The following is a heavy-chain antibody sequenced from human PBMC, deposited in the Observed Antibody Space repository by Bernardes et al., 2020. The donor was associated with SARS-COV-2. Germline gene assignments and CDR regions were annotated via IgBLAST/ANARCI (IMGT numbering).Heavy chain of an antibody. V-gene: IGHV1-8*01. CDR3: ARIQDFVWGSYPTYAMDV. CDR1: GYTFTDYD. Sequence: ASVQVSCQASGYTFTDYDVNWVRQASGQGLEWMGWMNPKSGSTAYAQKLQGRLTMKRDTSISTAYMELSGLRSDDTAVYYCARIQDFVWGSYPTYAMDVWGQGTTVTVS. J-gene: IGHJ6*02. D-gene: IGHD3-16*02. CDR2: MNPKSGST.